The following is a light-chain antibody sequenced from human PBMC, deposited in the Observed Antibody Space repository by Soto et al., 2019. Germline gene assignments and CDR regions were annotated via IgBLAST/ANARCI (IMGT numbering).Light chain of an antibody. J-gene: IGKJ5*01. V-gene: IGKV1-9*01. CDR2: AAS. CDR1: QGISSY. Sequence: DVQLTQSPSFLSASVGDRVTITCRASQGISSYLAWYQQKPGKAPKLLIYAASTLQSGVQSRFSGSGSGTEFTLTISSLQPEDFATYYCQHRDSYSTFGQGTRLEIK. CDR3: QHRDSYST.